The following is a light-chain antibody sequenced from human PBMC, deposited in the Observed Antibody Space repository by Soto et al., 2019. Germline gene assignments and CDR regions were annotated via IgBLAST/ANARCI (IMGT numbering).Light chain of an antibody. V-gene: IGLV2-23*01. CDR3: CLYVGGRTYV. Sequence: QSVLTQPASVSGSPGQSITISCTGTVGLVSWYQQHPGKVPKLIIYDDTKRPPGVSSRFSGSKSGNTASLTISRLQTEDEADYYCCLYVGGRTYVFGTGTKVTVL. CDR1: VGL. CDR2: DDT. J-gene: IGLJ1*01.